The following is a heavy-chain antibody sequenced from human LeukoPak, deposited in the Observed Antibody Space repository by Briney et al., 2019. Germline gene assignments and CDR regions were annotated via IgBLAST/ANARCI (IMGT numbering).Heavy chain of an antibody. CDR3: ARELIAVAGSSGPPIYYYGMDV. V-gene: IGHV3-30-3*01. D-gene: IGHD6-19*01. CDR2: ISYDGSNK. CDR1: GFTFSSYA. J-gene: IGHJ6*02. Sequence: GGSLRLSCAASGFTFSSYAMHWVRQAPGKGPEWVAVISYDGSNKYYADSVKGRFTISRDNSKNTLYLQMNSLRAEDTAVYYCARELIAVAGSSGPPIYYYGMDVWGQGTTVTVSS.